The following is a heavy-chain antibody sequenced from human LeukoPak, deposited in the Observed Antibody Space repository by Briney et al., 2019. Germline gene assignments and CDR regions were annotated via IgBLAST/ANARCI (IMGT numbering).Heavy chain of an antibody. Sequence: GGSLRLSCAASGFTFSSYGMHWVRQAPGKGLEWVAVISYDGSNKYYADSVKGRFTISRDNSKNTLYLQMNSLRAEDTAVYYCASSVGRGELGYWGQGTLVTVSS. V-gene: IGHV3-30*03. CDR2: ISYDGSNK. CDR3: ASSVGRGELGY. D-gene: IGHD1-7*01. J-gene: IGHJ4*02. CDR1: GFTFSSYG.